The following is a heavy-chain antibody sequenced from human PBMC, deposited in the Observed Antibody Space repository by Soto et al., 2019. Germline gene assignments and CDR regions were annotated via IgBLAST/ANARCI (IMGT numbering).Heavy chain of an antibody. CDR3: ARSLGRRDGMDV. J-gene: IGHJ6*02. V-gene: IGHV3-53*01. Sequence: HPWGSLRLSCAASGFAVISNYIIWFRHSPCKWLEWVSVIYSGGSTYYADSVTGRFTISRDNSKNTLYLQMNSLRAEDTAVYYCARSLGRRDGMDVWGQGTTVTVSS. CDR2: IYSGGST. CDR1: GFAVISNY.